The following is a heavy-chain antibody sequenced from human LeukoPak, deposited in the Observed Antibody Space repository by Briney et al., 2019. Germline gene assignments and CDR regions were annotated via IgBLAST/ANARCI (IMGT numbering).Heavy chain of an antibody. D-gene: IGHD3-22*01. J-gene: IGHJ4*02. CDR1: GGSISSSNW. Sequence: SETLSLTCAVSGGSISSSNWWSWVRQPPGKGLEWIGEIYHSGSTNYNPSLKSRVTISVDTSKNQFSLKLSSVTAADTAVYYCARGGDSSGYYFIGYWGQGTLVTVSS. CDR2: IYHSGST. V-gene: IGHV4-4*02. CDR3: ARGGDSSGYYFIGY.